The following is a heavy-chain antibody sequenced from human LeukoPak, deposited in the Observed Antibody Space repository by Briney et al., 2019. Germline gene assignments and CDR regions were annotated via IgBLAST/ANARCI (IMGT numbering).Heavy chain of an antibody. CDR3: ARQGPYLDY. CDR2: IYTSGST. CDR1: GGSISSYY. Sequence: SETLSLTCTVSGGSISSYYWSWIRQPPGKGLEWIGYIYTSGSTNYNPSLKSRVTIAVYTSKNQFSLKLSSVTAADTAVYYCARQGPYLDYWGQGTLVTVSS. V-gene: IGHV4-4*09. J-gene: IGHJ4*02.